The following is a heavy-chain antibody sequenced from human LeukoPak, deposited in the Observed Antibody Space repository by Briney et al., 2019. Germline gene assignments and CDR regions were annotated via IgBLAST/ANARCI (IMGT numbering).Heavy chain of an antibody. D-gene: IGHD5-18*01. J-gene: IGHJ4*02. CDR2: IYYSGST. Sequence: SETLSLTCTVSGGSISSYYWSWIQQPPGKGLEWSGYIYYSGSTNYNPSLKSRVTISVDTSKNQFSLKLSSVTAADTAVYYCARRAPYSYEWSTLDYWGQGTLVTVSS. CDR3: ARRAPYSYEWSTLDY. CDR1: GGSISSYY. V-gene: IGHV4-59*08.